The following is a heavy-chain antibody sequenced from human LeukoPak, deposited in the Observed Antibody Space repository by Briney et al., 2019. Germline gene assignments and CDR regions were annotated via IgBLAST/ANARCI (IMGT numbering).Heavy chain of an antibody. V-gene: IGHV3-30-3*01. CDR2: ISYDGSNK. J-gene: IGHJ5*02. D-gene: IGHD3-3*01. Sequence: PGRSLRLSCAASGFTFSSYAMHWVRQAPGKGLEWVAVISYDGSNKYYADSVKGRFTISRDNSKNTLYLQMNSLRAEDTAVYYCARADYDFWSGYYSANNWFDPWGQGTLVTVSS. CDR3: ARADYDFWSGYYSANNWFDP. CDR1: GFTFSSYA.